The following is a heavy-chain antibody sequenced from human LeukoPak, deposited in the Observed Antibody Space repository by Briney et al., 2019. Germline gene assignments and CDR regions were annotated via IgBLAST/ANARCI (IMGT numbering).Heavy chain of an antibody. Sequence: AGGSLRLSCAASGFTFSSYEMNWVRQAPGKGPEWVSYISSSGSTIYYADSVKGRFTISRDNAKNSLYLQMNSLRAEDTAVYYCASPVGYSSSWDWGQGTLVTVSS. D-gene: IGHD6-13*01. CDR2: ISSSGSTI. CDR3: ASPVGYSSSWD. J-gene: IGHJ4*02. V-gene: IGHV3-48*03. CDR1: GFTFSSYE.